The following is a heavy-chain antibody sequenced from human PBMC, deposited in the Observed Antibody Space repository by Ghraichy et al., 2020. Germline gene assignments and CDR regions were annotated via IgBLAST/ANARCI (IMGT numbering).Heavy chain of an antibody. CDR3: ARGFRYSSRWYSKNYYYYYGMDV. CDR1: GGSFSGYY. D-gene: IGHD6-13*01. CDR2: INHSGST. J-gene: IGHJ6*02. Sequence: GSLRLSCAVYGGSFSGYYWSWIRQPPGKGLEWIGEINHSGSTNYNPSLKSRVTISVDTSKNQFSLKLSSVTAADTAVYYCARGFRYSSRWYSKNYYYYYGMDVWGQGTTVTVSS. V-gene: IGHV4-34*01.